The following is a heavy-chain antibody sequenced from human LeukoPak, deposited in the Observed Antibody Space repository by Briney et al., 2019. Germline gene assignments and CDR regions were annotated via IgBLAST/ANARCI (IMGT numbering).Heavy chain of an antibody. CDR2: ISGDKSHI. CDR1: GFTFNTPW. D-gene: IGHD3-22*01. V-gene: IGHV3-74*01. J-gene: IGHJ5*02. CDR3: ATATFYVTSGYFPS. Sequence: PGGSLRLSCVGSGFTFNTPWIHWVRQAPGQGLVWVSGISGDKSHIAYADPVKGRFTISRDNAKNTLHLQMNSLRDEDTAVYYCATATFYVTSGYFPSWGQGTLVTVSS.